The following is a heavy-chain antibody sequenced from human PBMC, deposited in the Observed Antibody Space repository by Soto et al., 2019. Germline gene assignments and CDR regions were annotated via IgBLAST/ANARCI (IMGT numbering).Heavy chain of an antibody. Sequence: GGSLRLSCAASGFTFSSYSMNWVRQAPGKGLEWVSSISSGSSYIYYADSVKDRFTISRDNAKNSLYLQMNSLRAEDTAVYYCARDDGWLWAFDIWGQGTMVTVSS. J-gene: IGHJ3*02. V-gene: IGHV3-21*01. D-gene: IGHD6-19*01. CDR3: ARDDGWLWAFDI. CDR1: GFTFSSYS. CDR2: ISSGSSYI.